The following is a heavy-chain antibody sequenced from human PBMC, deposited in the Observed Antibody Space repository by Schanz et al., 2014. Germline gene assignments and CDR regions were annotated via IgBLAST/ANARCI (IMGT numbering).Heavy chain of an antibody. CDR2: LSGSGGST. J-gene: IGHJ4*02. Sequence: EVQLVESGGGFVQPGGSLGLSCVVSGFTVSSDHMSWVRQAPGKGLEWVSALSGSGGSTYYADSVKGRFTISRDNSKNTLYLQMNSLRAEDTAVYFCARAHGNNWYGKGLDYWGQGTQXTVSS. V-gene: IGHV3-23*04. D-gene: IGHD1-1*01. CDR3: ARAHGNNWYGKGLDY. CDR1: GFTVSSDH.